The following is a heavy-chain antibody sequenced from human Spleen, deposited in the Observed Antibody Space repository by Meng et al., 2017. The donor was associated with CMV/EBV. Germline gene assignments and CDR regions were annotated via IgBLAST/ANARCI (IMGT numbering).Heavy chain of an antibody. V-gene: IGHV4-34*01. D-gene: IGHD6-13*01. Sequence: GFFSGYYWSWIRQPPGKGLEWIGEINHSGSTNYNPSLESRVTISVDTSKNQFSLKVTSATAADTAVYYCARVKDKHQLVEGWRAFDYWGQGTLVTVSS. CDR1: GFFSGYY. CDR2: INHSGST. CDR3: ARVKDKHQLVEGWRAFDY. J-gene: IGHJ4*02.